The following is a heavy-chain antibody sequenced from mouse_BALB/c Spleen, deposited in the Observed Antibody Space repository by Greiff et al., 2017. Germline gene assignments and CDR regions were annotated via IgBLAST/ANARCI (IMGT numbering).Heavy chain of an antibody. J-gene: IGHJ4*01. CDR1: GYSFTGYN. D-gene: IGHD2-3*01. CDR2: IDPYNGGT. V-gene: IGHV1S135*01. CDR3: ARGGYYDYYAMDY. Sequence: EVQLVESGPELGKPGASVKISCKASGYSFTGYNMYWVKQSHRKSLEWIGYIDPYNGGTSYNQKSKGKATLTVDKSSSTAYMHLNSLTSEDSAIYYCARGGYYDYYAMDYWGQGTSVTVSS.